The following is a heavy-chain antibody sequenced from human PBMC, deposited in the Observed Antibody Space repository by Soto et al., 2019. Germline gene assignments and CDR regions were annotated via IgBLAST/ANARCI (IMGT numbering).Heavy chain of an antibody. Sequence: SETLSLTCTFSGSSISGYYWSWLRQTPGKGLEWIAYIFYSGSTNYNPSLKSRVTISADTSRTQFSLKLTAVTAADTAVYYCARSGNSNGLVFDYWGQGTLVTVSS. CDR2: IFYSGST. CDR1: GSSISGYY. D-gene: IGHD5-18*01. CDR3: ARSGNSNGLVFDY. J-gene: IGHJ4*02. V-gene: IGHV4-59*03.